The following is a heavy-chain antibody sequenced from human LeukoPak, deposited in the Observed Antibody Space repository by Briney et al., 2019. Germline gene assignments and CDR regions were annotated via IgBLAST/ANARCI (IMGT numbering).Heavy chain of an antibody. CDR3: ASEEVAVAGGDY. Sequence: GGSLRLSCAASGFTFSSYSMNWVRQAPGKGLEWVSSNSSSSSYIYYADSVKGRFTISRDNAKNSLYLQMNSLRAEDTAVYYCASEEVAVAGGDYWGQGTLVTVSS. J-gene: IGHJ4*02. CDR1: GFTFSSYS. D-gene: IGHD6-19*01. V-gene: IGHV3-21*01. CDR2: NSSSSSYI.